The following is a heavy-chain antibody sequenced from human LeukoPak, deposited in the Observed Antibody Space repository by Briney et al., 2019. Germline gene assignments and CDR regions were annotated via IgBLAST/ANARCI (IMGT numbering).Heavy chain of an antibody. D-gene: IGHD5-12*01. Sequence: SETLSLTCTVSGDSISSGGYYWSWIRQPPGKGLEWIGYIYYSGSTYYNPSLKSRVTISVDTSKNQFSLKLSSVTAADTAVYYCARDRRLPNWFDPWGQGTLVTVSS. V-gene: IGHV4-30-4*01. CDR3: ARDRRLPNWFDP. J-gene: IGHJ5*02. CDR1: GDSISSGGYY. CDR2: IYYSGST.